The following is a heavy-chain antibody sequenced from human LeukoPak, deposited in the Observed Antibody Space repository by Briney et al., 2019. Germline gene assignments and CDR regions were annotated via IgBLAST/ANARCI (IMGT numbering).Heavy chain of an antibody. CDR2: ISAYNGNT. Sequence: ASVKVSCKGSGYTFTSYGFSWVRQAPGQGLEWMGWISAYNGNTNNAHKLQGRVTMTTNTSTSTAYMELRSLSTDDTAVYYCARGIVVVPGAPPGVYYFDYWGQGTLVTVSS. J-gene: IGHJ4*02. CDR3: ARGIVVVPGAPPGVYYFDY. V-gene: IGHV1-18*04. CDR1: GYTFTSYG. D-gene: IGHD2-2*01.